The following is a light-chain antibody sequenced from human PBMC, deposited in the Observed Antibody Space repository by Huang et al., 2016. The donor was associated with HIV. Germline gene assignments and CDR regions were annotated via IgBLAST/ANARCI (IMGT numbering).Light chain of an antibody. J-gene: IGKJ4*01. Sequence: EIVLTQSPGTVSLSTGEIATLSCRASQRVTSSYLAWYQQKPGQAPRLVIHDASSRATGIPDRFSGSGSGTDFTLTINRLEPEDFAVYFCQQYGSSPVTFGGGTKLEI. V-gene: IGKV3-20*01. CDR3: QQYGSSPVT. CDR2: DAS. CDR1: QRVTSSY.